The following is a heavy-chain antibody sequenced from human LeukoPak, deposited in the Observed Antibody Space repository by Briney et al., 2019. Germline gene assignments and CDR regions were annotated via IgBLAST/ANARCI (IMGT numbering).Heavy chain of an antibody. J-gene: IGHJ4*02. D-gene: IGHD3-10*01. CDR1: GFAVSGNY. V-gene: IGHV3-53*01. Sequence: GGSLRLSCAASGFAVSGNYMSWVRQAPGKGLEWVPVIYSDGRTYYADSVKGRFTISRDISKNTLFLQMTSLRAEDTAVYYCAKLKGWYGEGYFDYWGQGTLVTVSS. CDR3: AKLKGWYGEGYFDY. CDR2: IYSDGRT.